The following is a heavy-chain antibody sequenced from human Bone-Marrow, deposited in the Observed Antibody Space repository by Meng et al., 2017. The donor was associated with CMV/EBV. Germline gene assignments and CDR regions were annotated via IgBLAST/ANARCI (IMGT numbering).Heavy chain of an antibody. J-gene: IGHJ4*02. D-gene: IGHD3-3*01. CDR1: GYMFTSYH. V-gene: IGHV1-46*01. CDR2: INPSGGST. Sequence: ASVKVSCKTSGYMFTSYHMHWVRQAPGQGLEWMGIINPSGGSTNYAKKFQGRVTMTRDTSTSTVYMELSSLRSEDTAVYYCAGALWSGYYLSRWGQGTLVTGSS. CDR3: AGALWSGYYLSR.